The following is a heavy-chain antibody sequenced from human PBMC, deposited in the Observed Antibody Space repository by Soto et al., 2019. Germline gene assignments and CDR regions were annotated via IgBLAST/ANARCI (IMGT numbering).Heavy chain of an antibody. CDR3: AREAYSYGHRCFDY. J-gene: IGHJ4*02. Sequence: VEVSWKASGYSFTSYYMHWVRQAPGQGLELMGIINPSGGSTSYAQKFQGRVTMTRDTSTSTVYMELSSLRSEDTAVYYCAREAYSYGHRCFDYWGQGILVTVAS. CDR1: GYSFTSYY. V-gene: IGHV1-46*01. D-gene: IGHD5-18*01. CDR2: INPSGGST.